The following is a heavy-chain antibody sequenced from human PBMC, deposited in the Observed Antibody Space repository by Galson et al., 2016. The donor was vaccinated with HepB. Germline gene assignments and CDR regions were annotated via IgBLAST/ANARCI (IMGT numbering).Heavy chain of an antibody. Sequence: SLRLSCAASGFTFSMYWMSWVRQAPGKGLEWVANIKRGGSEKYYVESVRGRLTISRDNAKNSLFLQMNSLRAEDTAVYYCARDRRGGGWYIDYWGQGTLVTVSS. CDR1: GFTFSMYW. CDR2: IKRGGSEK. CDR3: ARDRRGGGWYIDY. J-gene: IGHJ4*02. D-gene: IGHD6-19*01. V-gene: IGHV3-7*01.